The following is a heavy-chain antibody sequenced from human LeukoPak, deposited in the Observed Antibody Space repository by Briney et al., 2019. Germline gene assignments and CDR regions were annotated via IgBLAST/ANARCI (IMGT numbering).Heavy chain of an antibody. D-gene: IGHD7-27*01. CDR2: IGSSGSPT. V-gene: IGHV3-48*03. CDR3: AKDGSELGS. J-gene: IGHJ5*02. Sequence: PGGSLRLSCAASGFTFRNYDMNWVRQAPGKGLEWVSFIGSSGSPTYYADSVKGRFTISRDNSKNTLYLQMNSLRAEDTAVYHCAKDGSELGSWGQGSLVTVSS. CDR1: GFTFRNYD.